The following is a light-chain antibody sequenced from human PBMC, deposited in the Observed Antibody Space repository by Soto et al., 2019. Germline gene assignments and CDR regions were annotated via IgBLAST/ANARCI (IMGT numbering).Light chain of an antibody. CDR3: QQANSFPIT. V-gene: IGKV1D-12*01. Sequence: VQVTHSRCYVAAFLGWAITIICGASQGISSWLAWYQQKPGKAPKLLIYEASSLQSGVPSRFSGSGSGTDFTLTISSLQPEDFATYYCQQANSFPITFGQGTRLEIK. CDR1: QGISSW. CDR2: EAS. J-gene: IGKJ5*01.